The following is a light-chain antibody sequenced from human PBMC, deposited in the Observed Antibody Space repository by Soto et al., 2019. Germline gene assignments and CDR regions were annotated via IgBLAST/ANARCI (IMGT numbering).Light chain of an antibody. J-gene: IGKJ5*01. CDR2: LTS. Sequence: DIVMTQSPLSLPVTPGEPASISCRSSQSLLHSNGFYYLEWYLQKPGQSPQLLFYLTSVRASGVPHRFSGSGSGTDFTLYISRVEAEDVGVYYCMQALETPLTFGQGKRRDIK. V-gene: IGKV2-28*01. CDR1: QSLLHSNGFYY. CDR3: MQALETPLT.